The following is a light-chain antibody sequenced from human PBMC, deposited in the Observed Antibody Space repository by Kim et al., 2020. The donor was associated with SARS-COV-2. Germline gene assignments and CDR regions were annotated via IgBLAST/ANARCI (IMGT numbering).Light chain of an antibody. V-gene: IGLV3-21*04. CDR3: QVWDSSSDHRVV. Sequence: PGQTARVSCGGTSVGSKSVNRYRQKSGQAAVLVICYDSDRPSGIPERFSGSNSGNTAPLTISRVEAGDEADYYCQVWDSSSDHRVVFGGGTQLTVL. CDR2: YDS. J-gene: IGLJ2*01. CDR1: SVGSKS.